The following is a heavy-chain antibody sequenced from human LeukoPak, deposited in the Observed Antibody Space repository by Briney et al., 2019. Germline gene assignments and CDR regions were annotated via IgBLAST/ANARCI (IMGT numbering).Heavy chain of an antibody. D-gene: IGHD5-18*01. V-gene: IGHV1-18*01. CDR1: GYTFTSYG. J-gene: IGHJ4*02. Sequence: ASVKVSCKASGYTFTSYGISWVRQAPGQGLEWMGWISAYNGNINYAQKLQGRVTMTTDTSTSTAYMELRSLRSDDTAVYYCARDRRGYSYGPFDYWGQGTLVTVSS. CDR3: ARDRRGYSYGPFDY. CDR2: ISAYNGNI.